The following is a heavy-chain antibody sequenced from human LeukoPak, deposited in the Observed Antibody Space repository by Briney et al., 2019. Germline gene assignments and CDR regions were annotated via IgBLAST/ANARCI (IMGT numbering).Heavy chain of an antibody. CDR2: LIPILGIA. V-gene: IGHV1-69*02. Sequence: ASVKVSCKASGGTFSRYTISRVRQAPGQGLEWMGRLIPILGIANYAQKFQGRVTITADKSTSTAYMELSSLRSEDTAVYYCARGSTMVRGPGDYYYYGMDVWGQGTTVTVSS. J-gene: IGHJ6*02. CDR3: ARGSTMVRGPGDYYYYGMDV. CDR1: GGTFSRYT. D-gene: IGHD3-10*01.